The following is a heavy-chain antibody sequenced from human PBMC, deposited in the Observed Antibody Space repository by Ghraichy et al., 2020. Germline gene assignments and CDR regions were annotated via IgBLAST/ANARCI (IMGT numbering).Heavy chain of an antibody. CDR1: GFTFSSYT. CDR3: AGGRKRVVSAADSGLSNDYYFDH. V-gene: IGHV3-23*01. CDR2: ISGSGGST. J-gene: IGHJ4*02. Sequence: GGSLRLSCAASGFTFSSYTMSWVRQAAGKGLEGVSVISGSGGSTYYADSVKGRFTISRDNSKITLYLQMNSLRADDTAVYYCAGGRKRVVSAADSGLSNDYYFDHLGQGTLVT. D-gene: IGHD2-2*01.